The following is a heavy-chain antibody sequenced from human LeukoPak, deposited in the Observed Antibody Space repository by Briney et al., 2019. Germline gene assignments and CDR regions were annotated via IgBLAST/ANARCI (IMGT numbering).Heavy chain of an antibody. CDR3: ATCITMVRGALEDGMDV. CDR2: IRYDGSNK. J-gene: IGHJ6*02. Sequence: PGGSLRLSCAVSGFTFSNAWMTWVRQAPGKGLEWVAFIRYDGSNKYYADSVKGRFTISRDNSKNTLYLQMNSLRAEDTAVYYCATCITMVRGALEDGMDVWGQGTTVTVSS. CDR1: GFTFSNAW. D-gene: IGHD3-10*01. V-gene: IGHV3-30*02.